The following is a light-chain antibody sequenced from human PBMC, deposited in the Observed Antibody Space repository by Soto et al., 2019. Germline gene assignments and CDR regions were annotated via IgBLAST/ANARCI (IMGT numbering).Light chain of an antibody. Sequence: EIVMSQSPATLSVSPGGRASLSCRASQSVHTFLAWYQQKPGQPPRLLIYGASTRATGIPSRFSGSGSGTEFTLTISSLKSEDFAVYYCQQYDNWPRTFGQGTKVDIK. J-gene: IGKJ1*01. CDR1: QSVHTF. CDR3: QQYDNWPRT. CDR2: GAS. V-gene: IGKV3-15*01.